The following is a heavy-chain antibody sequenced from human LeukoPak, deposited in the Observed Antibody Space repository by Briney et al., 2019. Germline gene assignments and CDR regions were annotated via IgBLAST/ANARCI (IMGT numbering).Heavy chain of an antibody. CDR1: GFTFSSYG. D-gene: IGHD6-19*01. V-gene: IGHV3-30*03. J-gene: IGHJ5*02. CDR2: ISYDGSNK. CDR3: AREAAAGRPTQWLVGIAFDP. Sequence: GGSLRLSCAASGFTFSSYGMSWVRQAPGKGLEWVAVISYDGSNKYYADSVKGRFTISRDNAKNSLYLQMNSLRAEDTAVYYCAREAAAGRPTQWLVGIAFDPWGQGTLVTVSS.